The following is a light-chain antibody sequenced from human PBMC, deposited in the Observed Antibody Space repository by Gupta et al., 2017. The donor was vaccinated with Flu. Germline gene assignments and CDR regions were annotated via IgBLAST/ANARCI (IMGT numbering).Light chain of an antibody. CDR3: QHHGIELSYT. Sequence: IVLTQSPVPLSLSPRERANLSCSASQTLNNNYLVWHQLKHGQAPRHLIYDPSTRATGIPDRFTGSGCGRNFTLTISRREQEDFAVYYCQHHGIELSYTFGQGTTVEIK. J-gene: IGKJ2*01. CDR1: QTLNNNY. V-gene: IGKV3-20*01. CDR2: DPS.